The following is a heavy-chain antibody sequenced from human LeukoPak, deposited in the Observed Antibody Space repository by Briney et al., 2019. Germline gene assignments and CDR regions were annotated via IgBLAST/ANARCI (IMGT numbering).Heavy chain of an antibody. V-gene: IGHV3-53*01. D-gene: IGHD4-23*01. CDR3: ARSTVVTGRYYYYYMDV. CDR2: IGSGGST. J-gene: IGHJ6*03. Sequence: GGSLRLSCAASGFTVSSNYMSWVRQAPGKGLEWVSVIGSGGSTYYADSVKGRFTISRDNSRNTLYLQMNSLRAEDTAVYYCARSTVVTGRYYYYYMDVWGKGTTVSVSS. CDR1: GFTVSSNY.